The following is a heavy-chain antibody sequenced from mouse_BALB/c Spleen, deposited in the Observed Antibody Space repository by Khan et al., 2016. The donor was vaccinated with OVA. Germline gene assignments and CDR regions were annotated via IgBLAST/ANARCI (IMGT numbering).Heavy chain of an antibody. CDR2: IYPGSGNT. CDR3: AKGGYYDNSLFDY. D-gene: IGHD1-1*01. J-gene: IGHJ2*01. Sequence: VQLKQSGPELVKPGASVKISCKASGFTFTDYYIHWVKQKPGQGLEWIGWIYPGSGNTKYNEKFRDMATLTVDTSSSTAYMQLSSLTSEDTAVXFCAKGGYYDNSLFDYWGQGTTLTVSS. CDR1: GFTFTDYY. V-gene: IGHV1-84*02.